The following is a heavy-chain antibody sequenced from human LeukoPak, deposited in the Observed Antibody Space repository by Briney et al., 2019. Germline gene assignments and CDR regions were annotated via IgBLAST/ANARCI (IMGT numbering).Heavy chain of an antibody. V-gene: IGHV3-30*03. D-gene: IGHD3-22*01. CDR2: ISYHGNNK. J-gene: IGHJ4*02. CDR1: GFTFSIYG. Sequence: GGSLRPSCAASGFTFSIYGMHWVRQAPGKGLEWVAVISYHGNNKYYADSVKGRFTISRDNSKNTLYLQMNSLRAEDTAVYYCARCPESSGYYYELDSWGQGTLVTVSS. CDR3: ARCPESSGYYYELDS.